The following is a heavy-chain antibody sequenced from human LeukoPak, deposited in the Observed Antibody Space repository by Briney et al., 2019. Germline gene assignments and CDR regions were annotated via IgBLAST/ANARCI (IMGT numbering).Heavy chain of an antibody. Sequence: PSETLSLTCTVFGGSISSISYYWGWIRQPPGKGLEWIGSIYYSGSTYYNPSLKSRVTISVDTSKNQFSLNLSSVTAADTAVYYCARDGSGWSDYWGQGTLVTVSS. CDR1: GGSISSISYY. D-gene: IGHD6-19*01. CDR2: IYYSGST. V-gene: IGHV4-39*07. CDR3: ARDGSGWSDY. J-gene: IGHJ4*02.